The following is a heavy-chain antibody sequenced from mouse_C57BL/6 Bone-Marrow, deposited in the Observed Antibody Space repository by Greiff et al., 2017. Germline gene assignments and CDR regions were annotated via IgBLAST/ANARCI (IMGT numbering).Heavy chain of an antibody. V-gene: IGHV1-7*01. J-gene: IGHJ3*01. CDR3: ARGIYDGFLWFAY. CDR2: INPSSGYT. CDR1: GYTFTSYW. D-gene: IGHD2-3*01. Sequence: VQVVESGAELAKPGASVKLSCKASGYTFTSYWMHWVKQRPGQGLEWIGYINPSSGYTKYKQKFKDKATLTADKSSSTAYMQLSSLTYEDSAVYYCARGIYDGFLWFAYWGQGTLVTVSA.